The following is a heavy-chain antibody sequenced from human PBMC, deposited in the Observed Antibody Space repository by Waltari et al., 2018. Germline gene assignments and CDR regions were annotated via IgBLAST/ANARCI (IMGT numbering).Heavy chain of an antibody. Sequence: QLQLQASGPGLLKPSETLSLTCSVSGGSIITNRHYWGWTRQHPGQGLEWIGTISYMGATDTSPSLKGRVTLSRDTSKSQLCLTLGSVTAADTAVYYCATYIGASIGTAAFDVWGQGTWVTVSS. V-gene: IGHV4-39*01. CDR2: ISYMGAT. J-gene: IGHJ3*01. D-gene: IGHD5-12*01. CDR3: ATYIGASIGTAAFDV. CDR1: GGSIITNRHY.